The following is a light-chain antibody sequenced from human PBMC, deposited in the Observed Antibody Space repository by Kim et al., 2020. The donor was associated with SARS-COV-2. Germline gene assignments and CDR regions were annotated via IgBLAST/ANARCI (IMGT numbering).Light chain of an antibody. CDR1: KLANKY. Sequence: VAPGQTATIICSGNKLANKYAFWYQQKSGQSPVLVIYQDDKRPSGIPERFSGSNSGNTATLTISGTQTIDEADYYCQSWDDTTAVFGGGTQLTVL. CDR2: QDD. V-gene: IGLV3-1*01. J-gene: IGLJ2*01. CDR3: QSWDDTTAV.